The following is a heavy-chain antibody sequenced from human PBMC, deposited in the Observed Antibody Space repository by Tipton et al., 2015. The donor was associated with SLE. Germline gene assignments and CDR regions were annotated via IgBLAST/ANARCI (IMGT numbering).Heavy chain of an antibody. Sequence: VQLVQSGAEVKKPGSSVRVSCKASGGTFSDYVFSWVRQAPGQGLEWMGGIIPIFGTTDYAQKFQGRVTITTDESTSTAYMDLSSLRSEGTAVYCCARCWNLEWLFSFDHWGQGTLVTVSS. D-gene: IGHD3-3*01. CDR2: IIPIFGTT. CDR1: GGTFSDYV. V-gene: IGHV1-69*01. J-gene: IGHJ4*02. CDR3: ARCWNLEWLFSFDH.